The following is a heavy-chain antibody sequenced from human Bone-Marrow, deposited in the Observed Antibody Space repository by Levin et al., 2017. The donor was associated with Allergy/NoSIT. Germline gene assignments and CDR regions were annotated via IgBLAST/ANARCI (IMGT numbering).Heavy chain of an antibody. Sequence: TSETLSLTCAVYGGSLSDYFWIWIRQSPVKGLEWIGEIKYDGFTNYNPSLGSRVAISLDMSKNQFALKLSSVTAADTAVYYCARAWGRGDHFDHWGRGSPVTVSS. CDR1: GGSLSDYF. D-gene: IGHD2-21*02. CDR2: IKYDGFT. CDR3: ARAWGRGDHFDH. J-gene: IGHJ4*02. V-gene: IGHV4-34*01.